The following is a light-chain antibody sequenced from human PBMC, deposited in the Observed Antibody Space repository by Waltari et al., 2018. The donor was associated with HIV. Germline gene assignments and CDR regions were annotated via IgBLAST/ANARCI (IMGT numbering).Light chain of an antibody. V-gene: IGLV2-23*02. J-gene: IGLJ3*02. CDR2: DVS. Sequence: QTALPQPASVPGSPGQSTTIPCTGPRSDVGAYILFSWYQQHTGKAPRLIIYDVSERPAGVSNRFTGSKSGNTASLTISGLQAEDEADYYCCSYVSEIVPCVFGGGTKLTVL. CDR3: CSYVSEIVPCV. CDR1: RSDVGAYIL.